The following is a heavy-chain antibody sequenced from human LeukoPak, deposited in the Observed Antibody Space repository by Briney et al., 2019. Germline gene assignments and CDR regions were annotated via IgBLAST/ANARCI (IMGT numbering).Heavy chain of an antibody. J-gene: IGHJ4*02. CDR1: GYTFTSNY. CDR3: ARGEYCSSTSCYDY. D-gene: IGHD2-2*01. Sequence: GASVKVSCKASGYTFTSNYIHWVRQAPGQGLEWMGWISAYNGNTNYAQKLQGRVTMTTDTSTSTAYMELRSLRSDDTAVYYCARGEYCSSTSCYDYWGQETLVTVSS. CDR2: ISAYNGNT. V-gene: IGHV1-18*04.